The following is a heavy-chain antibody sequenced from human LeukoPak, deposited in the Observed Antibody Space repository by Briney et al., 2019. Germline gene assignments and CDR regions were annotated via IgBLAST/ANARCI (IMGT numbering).Heavy chain of an antibody. D-gene: IGHD5-12*01. CDR1: GGSISSSSYY. V-gene: IGHV4-39*01. CDR3: ARTLIVATPYSDY. CDR2: IYYSGST. J-gene: IGHJ4*02. Sequence: SETLSLTCTVSGGSISSSSYYWGWIRQPPGKGLEWIGSIYYSGSTYYNPSLKSRVTISVDTSKNQFSLKLSSVTAADTAVYYCARTLIVATPYSDYWGQGTLVTVS.